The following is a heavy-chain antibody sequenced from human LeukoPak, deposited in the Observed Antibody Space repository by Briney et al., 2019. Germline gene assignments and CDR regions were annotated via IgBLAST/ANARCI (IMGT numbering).Heavy chain of an antibody. J-gene: IGHJ3*02. CDR1: GFTFSSYW. V-gene: IGHV3-7*01. CDR3: ARGGRWFGESLYGRAFDI. Sequence: GGSLRLSCAASGFTFSSYWMRWVRQAPGKGLEWVANIKQDGSEKYYVDSVKGRFSISRDNAKNSLYLQMNSLRAEDTAVYYCARGGRWFGESLYGRAFDIWGQGTMVTVSS. D-gene: IGHD3-10*01. CDR2: IKQDGSEK.